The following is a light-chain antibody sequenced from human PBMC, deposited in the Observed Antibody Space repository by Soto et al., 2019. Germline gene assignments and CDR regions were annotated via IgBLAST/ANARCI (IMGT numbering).Light chain of an antibody. Sequence: VLPQSPDTLSLSPGDRVTLSCRASQSVRSTFLAWYQQKPAQAPRLLIYGASNRATGIPDRFSGSASGTDFTLTISRLEPDDSAVYYCQQYHDSPMNTFGQGTKLEIK. V-gene: IGKV3-20*01. CDR1: QSVRSTF. CDR2: GAS. CDR3: QQYHDSPMNT. J-gene: IGKJ2*01.